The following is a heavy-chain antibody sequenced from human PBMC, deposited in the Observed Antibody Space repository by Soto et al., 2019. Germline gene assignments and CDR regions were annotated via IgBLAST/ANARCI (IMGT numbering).Heavy chain of an antibody. CDR3: ARDRRLYYYDSSGSTPLDAFDI. Sequence: PWPSVKVSCKASGYTFTGYYMHWVRQAPGQGLEWMGWINPNSGGTNYAQKFQGRVTMTRDTSISTAYMELSRLRSDDTAVYYCARDRRLYYYDSSGSTPLDAFDIWGQGTMVTVSS. J-gene: IGHJ3*02. V-gene: IGHV1-2*02. CDR2: INPNSGGT. D-gene: IGHD3-22*01. CDR1: GYTFTGYY.